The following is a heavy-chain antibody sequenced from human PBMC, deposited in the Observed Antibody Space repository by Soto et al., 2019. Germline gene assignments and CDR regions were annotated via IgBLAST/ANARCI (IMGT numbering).Heavy chain of an antibody. Sequence: PGGSLRLSCSASGFIFSIYAMHWVRQAPGKGLEHVSAISSDGRSTSYADSVKGRFTISRADSKNTLYLQMSSLRPEDTAVYYCVKGTAWMQNWFDSWGQGA. J-gene: IGHJ5*01. CDR3: VKGTAWMQNWFDS. V-gene: IGHV3-64D*06. CDR1: GFIFSIYA. D-gene: IGHD2-21*02. CDR2: ISSDGRST.